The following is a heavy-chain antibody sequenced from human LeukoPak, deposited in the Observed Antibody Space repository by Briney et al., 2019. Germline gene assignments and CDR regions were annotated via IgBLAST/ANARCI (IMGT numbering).Heavy chain of an antibody. Sequence: ASVKVSCKVSGYTLTELSMHWVRQAPGKGLEWMGGFDPEDGETIYAQKFQGRVTMTEDTSTDTAYMELSSLRSEDTAVYYCASAGYSSSWSTESPQGYWGQGTLVTVSS. CDR2: FDPEDGET. CDR3: ASAGYSSSWSTESPQGY. J-gene: IGHJ4*02. CDR1: GYTLTELS. V-gene: IGHV1-24*01. D-gene: IGHD6-13*01.